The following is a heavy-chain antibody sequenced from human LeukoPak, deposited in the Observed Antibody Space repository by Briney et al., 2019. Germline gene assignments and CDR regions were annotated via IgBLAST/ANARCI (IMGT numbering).Heavy chain of an antibody. D-gene: IGHD1-26*01. Sequence: SETLSLTCTVSGGSISSGDYYWSWIRQPPGKGLEWIGYIYYSGSTYYNPSLKSRVTISVDTSKNQFSLKLSSVAAADTAVYYCARVTSVILGATFHFDYWGQGTLVTVSS. CDR1: GGSISSGDYY. J-gene: IGHJ4*02. CDR3: ARVTSVILGATFHFDY. CDR2: IYYSGST. V-gene: IGHV4-30-4*08.